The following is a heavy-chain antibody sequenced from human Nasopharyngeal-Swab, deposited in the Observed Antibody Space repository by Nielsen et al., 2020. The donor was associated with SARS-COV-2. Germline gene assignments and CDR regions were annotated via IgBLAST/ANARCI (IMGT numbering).Heavy chain of an antibody. CDR3: ARDPYYYGSRPYYYYGMDV. CDR1: GYTFTGYY. J-gene: IGHJ6*02. CDR2: INPDRGGT. V-gene: IGHV1-2*06. Sequence: ASVNVSCKASGYTFTGYYIHWVRQAPGQGLEWMGRINPDRGGTNYAQKFQGRVTMTRDTSTSSAYMELSGLRSDDTAVYYCARDPYYYGSRPYYYYGMDVWGQGTTVTVSS. D-gene: IGHD3-10*01.